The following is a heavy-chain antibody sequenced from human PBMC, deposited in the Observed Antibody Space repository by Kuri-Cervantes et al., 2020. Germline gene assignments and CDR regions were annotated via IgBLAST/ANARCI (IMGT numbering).Heavy chain of an antibody. J-gene: IGHJ4*02. D-gene: IGHD1-26*01. CDR2: ISGSGGST. CDR1: GFTFSSYA. Sequence: GESLKISCAASGFTFSSYAMSWVRQAPGKGLEWVSVISGSGGSTYYADSVKGRFTISRDNSKNTLYLQMNSLRAEDTAVYYCAKSLEAEWELLDYWGQGTLVTVSS. CDR3: AKSLEAEWELLDY. V-gene: IGHV3-23*01.